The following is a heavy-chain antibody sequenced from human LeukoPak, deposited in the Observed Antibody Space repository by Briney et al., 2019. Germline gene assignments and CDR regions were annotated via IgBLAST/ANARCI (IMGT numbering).Heavy chain of an antibody. Sequence: PSETLSLTCTVSGGSISSSYYWTWIRQPPGKGLEWIGYIDHSGSTNYNPSLKSRVTISSDTSKNQFSLQLTSVTAADTAVYYCARLKATVSIHAYFDYWGQGTLVTVSS. V-gene: IGHV4-59*01. D-gene: IGHD4-17*01. CDR3: ARLKATVSIHAYFDY. CDR2: IDHSGST. CDR1: GGSISSSYY. J-gene: IGHJ4*02.